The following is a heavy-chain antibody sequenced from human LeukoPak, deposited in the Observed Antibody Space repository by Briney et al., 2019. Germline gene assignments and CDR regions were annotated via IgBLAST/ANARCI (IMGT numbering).Heavy chain of an antibody. CDR1: GDSISGSNYY. V-gene: IGHV4-39*02. CDR2: IYSNGSP. CDR3: ARPTQGFGDYAY. J-gene: IGHJ4*02. Sequence: SETLSLTCTPSGDSISGSNYYWGWIRQPPGKGLEWIGSIYSNGSPYYHPSLKSRVTMSVDTSKNHYSLNLVSATAADTAVYYCARPTQGFGDYAYWGRGILVTVSS. D-gene: IGHD4-17*01.